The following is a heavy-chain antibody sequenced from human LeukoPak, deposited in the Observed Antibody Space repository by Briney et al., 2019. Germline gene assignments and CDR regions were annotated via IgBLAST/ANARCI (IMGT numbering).Heavy chain of an antibody. V-gene: IGHV3-23*01. CDR3: ARPQSSSGYYWPFDD. J-gene: IGHJ4*02. CDR2: ISGSGTTT. D-gene: IGHD3-22*01. CDR1: GFTFSSYA. Sequence: GGSLRLSCAASGFTFSSYAMSWVRQAPGKGLEWVSTISGSGTTTYYAGSVKGRFTISRDNSKNTLYLQMNSLRAEDTAVYYCARPQSSSGYYWPFDDWGQGTLVTVSS.